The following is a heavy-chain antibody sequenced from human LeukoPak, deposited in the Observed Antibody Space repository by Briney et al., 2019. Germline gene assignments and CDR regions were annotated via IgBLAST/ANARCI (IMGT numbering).Heavy chain of an antibody. V-gene: IGHV4-39*01. Sequence: MTSETLSLTCTVSGVSISSSNSYSGWIRQPPGKGLEGIGSIYYSGNTYYNASLNSRDTLSVDTSKNQFSLKLSSVTAADMSVYKRATAYDILTGYDYWGQGTLVTVSS. J-gene: IGHJ4*02. CDR3: ATAYDILTGYDY. CDR2: IYYSGNT. CDR1: GVSISSSNSY. D-gene: IGHD3-9*01.